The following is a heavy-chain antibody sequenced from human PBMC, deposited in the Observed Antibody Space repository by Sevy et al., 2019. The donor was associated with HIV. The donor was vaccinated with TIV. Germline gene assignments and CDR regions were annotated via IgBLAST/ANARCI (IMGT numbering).Heavy chain of an antibody. Sequence: GGSLRLSCAASGFTLSSYDMHWVRQAPGKGLEWVAVISYDGSNKYYADSVKGRFTISRDNSKNTLYLQMNSLRAEDTAVYYCARALRYYDSSVYFDYWGQGTLVTVSS. CDR1: GFTLSSYD. CDR3: ARALRYYDSSVYFDY. V-gene: IGHV3-30*04. J-gene: IGHJ4*02. CDR2: ISYDGSNK. D-gene: IGHD3-22*01.